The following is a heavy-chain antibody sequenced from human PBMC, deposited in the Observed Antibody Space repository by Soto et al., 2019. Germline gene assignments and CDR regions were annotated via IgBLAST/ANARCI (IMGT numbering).Heavy chain of an antibody. Sequence: PSETLSLTCTVSGGSISSANYYWSWVRQPPGKGLEWIGCIYYSGSTFFNPSLKSRVTISKDTSKNQFSLKLNSVTAADTAVYYCARATVVTIGCMDVWGPGTTVTVSS. V-gene: IGHV4-30-4*08. CDR3: ARATVVTIGCMDV. CDR1: GGSISSANYY. CDR2: IYYSGST. D-gene: IGHD5-12*01. J-gene: IGHJ6*02.